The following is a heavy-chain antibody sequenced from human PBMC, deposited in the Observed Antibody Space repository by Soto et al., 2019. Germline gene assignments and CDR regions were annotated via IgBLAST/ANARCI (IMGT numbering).Heavy chain of an antibody. CDR2: INPSGGST. D-gene: IGHD3-10*01. CDR3: ARDTESMVRGVSEFDP. J-gene: IGHJ5*02. Sequence: GASVKVSCKASGYTFTSYYMHWVRQAPGQGLEWMGIINPSGGSTSYAQKFQGRVTMTRDTSTSTVYMELSSLRSEDTAVYYCARDTESMVRGVSEFDPWGQGTLVTVSS. V-gene: IGHV1-46*03. CDR1: GYTFTSYY.